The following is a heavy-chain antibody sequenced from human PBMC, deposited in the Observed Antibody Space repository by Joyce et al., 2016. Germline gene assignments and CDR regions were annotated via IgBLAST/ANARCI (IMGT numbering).Heavy chain of an antibody. V-gene: IGHV1-2*02. D-gene: IGHD2-2*01. J-gene: IGHJ4*02. CDR3: TRVLVVVPSAAFCFDY. CDR2: VNPDRGDT. CDR1: GYTFTADY. Sequence: QVQLVQSGAEVKTPGSSVRVSCKASGYTFTADYIHCVRQAPGQGLEWKGRVNPDRGDTDYAQKFQGRVTMTRDTSISTAYMDLSSLRSDDAAVYYCTRVLVVVPSAAFCFDYWGQGTLVAVSS.